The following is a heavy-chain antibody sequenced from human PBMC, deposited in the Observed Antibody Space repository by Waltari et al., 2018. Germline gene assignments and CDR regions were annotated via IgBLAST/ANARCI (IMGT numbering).Heavy chain of an antibody. D-gene: IGHD5-12*01. CDR2: IYYSGST. Sequence: QLQLQESGPGLVKPSETLSLTCTVSGGSISSSSYYWGWIRQPPGKGLEWIGYIYYSGSTNYNPSLKSRVTISVDTSKNQFSLKLSSVTAADTAVYYCAREGRDGYNSGLRYFDLWGRGTLVTVSS. V-gene: IGHV4-61*05. CDR1: GGSISSSSYY. J-gene: IGHJ2*01. CDR3: AREGRDGYNSGLRYFDL.